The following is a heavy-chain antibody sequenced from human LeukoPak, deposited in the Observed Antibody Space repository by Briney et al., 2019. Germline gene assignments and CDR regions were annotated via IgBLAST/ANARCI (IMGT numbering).Heavy chain of an antibody. CDR1: GGSISAYY. V-gene: IGHV4-59*01. CDR3: ARGNFGGWLRFRYYYYYMDV. Sequence: SETLSLTCTVSGGSISAYYWSWIRQPPGKGLEWIGYIYYSGSTYYNPSLKSRVIISVATSKNQFSLQLSSVTAADTAVYYCARGNFGGWLRFRYYYYYMDVWGKGTTVTVSS. J-gene: IGHJ6*03. CDR2: IYYSGST. D-gene: IGHD5-12*01.